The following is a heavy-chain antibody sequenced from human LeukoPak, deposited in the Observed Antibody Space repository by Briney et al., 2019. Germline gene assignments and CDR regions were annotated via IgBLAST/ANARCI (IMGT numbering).Heavy chain of an antibody. CDR3: ARNAPFDY. Sequence: GGSLRLSCGASGFICSSYWMGWVRQAPGKGLEWVANIKQDGSEKYYVDSVKGRFTISRDNAKNSLFLQMNSLRAEDTAVYYCARNAPFDYWGQGTLVTVSS. J-gene: IGHJ4*02. CDR2: IKQDGSEK. CDR1: GFICSSYW. V-gene: IGHV3-7*01.